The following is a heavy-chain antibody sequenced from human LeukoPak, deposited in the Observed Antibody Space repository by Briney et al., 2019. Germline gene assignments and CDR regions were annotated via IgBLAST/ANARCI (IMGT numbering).Heavy chain of an antibody. J-gene: IGHJ4*02. V-gene: IGHV4-59*01. Sequence: SETLSLTCTVSGGSISSYYWSWIRQPPGKGLEWIGYIYYSGSTNYNPSLKSRVTISVDMSKNQFSLKLSSVTAADTAVYYCARERPGVGAIDYWGQGTLVTVSS. D-gene: IGHD1-26*01. CDR2: IYYSGST. CDR3: ARERPGVGAIDY. CDR1: GGSISSYY.